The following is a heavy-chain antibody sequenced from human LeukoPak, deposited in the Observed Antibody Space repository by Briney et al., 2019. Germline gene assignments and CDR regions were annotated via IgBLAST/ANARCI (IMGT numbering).Heavy chain of an antibody. V-gene: IGHV3-15*01. CDR1: GFTFSNAW. CDR3: TTDEMSNYYYSGMDV. Sequence: GGSLRLSCAASGFTFSNAWMTWVRQAPGKGLEWVGRIKSKSDGGTTDYAAPVKGRFTISRDDSENMLRLQMNSLKNEDTAVYYCTTDEMSNYYYSGMDVWGQGTTVTVSS. J-gene: IGHJ6*02. CDR2: IKSKSDGGTT. D-gene: IGHD3-16*01.